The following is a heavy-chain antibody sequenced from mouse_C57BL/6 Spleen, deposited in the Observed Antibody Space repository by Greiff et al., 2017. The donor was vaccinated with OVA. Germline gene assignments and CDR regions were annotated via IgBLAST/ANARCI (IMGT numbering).Heavy chain of an antibody. J-gene: IGHJ2*01. V-gene: IGHV1-59*01. CDR2: IDPSDSYT. D-gene: IGHD2-3*01. Sequence: VQLQQPGAELVRPGTSVKLSCKASGYTFTSYWMHWVKQRPGQGLEWIGVIDPSDSYTNYNQKFKGKATLTVDTSSSTAYMQLSSLTSEDSAVYYCARISDGYYDYWGQGTTLTVSS. CDR3: ARISDGYYDY. CDR1: GYTFTSYW.